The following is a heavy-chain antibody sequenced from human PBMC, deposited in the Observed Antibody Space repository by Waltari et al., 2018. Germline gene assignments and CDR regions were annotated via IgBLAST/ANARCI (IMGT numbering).Heavy chain of an antibody. CDR2: IYYSGST. D-gene: IGHD2-2*01. J-gene: IGHJ5*02. CDR3: ARLLAYCSSTSCYDNWFDP. CDR1: GGSFISYY. V-gene: IGHV4-59*01. Sequence: QVQLQESGPGLVKPSEPLSLTCTVSGGSFISYYWTWIRQPPGKGLEWIGYIYYSGSTNYNPSLKSRVTISVDTSKNQFSLKLSSVTAADTAVYYCARLLAYCSSTSCYDNWFDPWGQGTLVTVSS.